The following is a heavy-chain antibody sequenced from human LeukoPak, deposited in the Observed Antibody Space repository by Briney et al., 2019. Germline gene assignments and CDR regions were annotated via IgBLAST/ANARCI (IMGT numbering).Heavy chain of an antibody. CDR1: GFTFTTYW. V-gene: IGHV3-53*01. CDR2: IYDSGTT. CDR3: AGRRSSGWYAY. D-gene: IGHD6-19*01. J-gene: IGHJ4*02. Sequence: QPGGSLRLSCAASGFTFTTYWMHWVRQAPGKGLVWVSVIYDSGTTYYADSVKGRFLIFRDTSKNTVDLQMNSLRVEDTAVYYCAGRRSSGWYAYWGQGTLVTVSS.